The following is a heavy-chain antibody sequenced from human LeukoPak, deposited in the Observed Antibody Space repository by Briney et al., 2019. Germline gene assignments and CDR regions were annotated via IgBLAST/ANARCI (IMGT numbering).Heavy chain of an antibody. D-gene: IGHD6-13*01. CDR2: IYTSGST. V-gene: IGHV4-61*02. CDR3: ARTVVIAAAGFDY. CDR1: GYSISSGYY. Sequence: SETLSLTCTVSGYSISSGYYWSWIRQPAGKGLEWIGRIYTSGSTNYNPSLKSRVTISVDTSRDQFSLKLSSVTAADTAVYYCARTVVIAAAGFDYWGQGTLVTVSS. J-gene: IGHJ4*02.